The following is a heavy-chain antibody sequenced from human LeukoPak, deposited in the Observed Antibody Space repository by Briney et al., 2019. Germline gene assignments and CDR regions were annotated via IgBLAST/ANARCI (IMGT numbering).Heavy chain of an antibody. Sequence: GGSLRLSCAASGFTFSNYAMSWVRQAPGKGLEWVSVISSVDDATYYADSVEGRFTTSRDNSRNTVYLQINSLRAEDTAVYYCAKVPFGVALPDYWGQGTLVTVSS. D-gene: IGHD3-3*01. CDR2: ISSVDDAT. CDR3: AKVPFGVALPDY. J-gene: IGHJ4*02. CDR1: GFTFSNYA. V-gene: IGHV3-23*01.